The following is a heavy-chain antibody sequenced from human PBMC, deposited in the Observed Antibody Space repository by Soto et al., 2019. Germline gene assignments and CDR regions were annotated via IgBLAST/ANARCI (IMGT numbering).Heavy chain of an antibody. Sequence: SGTLSVICTLSAGSVSIDSHYRSWIRQTRGNGLEWIGYIYYTGSTNYNPSLKGRVTMSVDTSRDQVSLRLRSVTRADTAVYYCARDKYDFRSGYYYYAMEVWGQGTKVTVSS. CDR1: AGSVSIDSHY. J-gene: IGHJ6*01. V-gene: IGHV4-61*01. CDR3: ARDKYDFRSGYYYYAMEV. CDR2: IYYTGST. D-gene: IGHD3-3*01.